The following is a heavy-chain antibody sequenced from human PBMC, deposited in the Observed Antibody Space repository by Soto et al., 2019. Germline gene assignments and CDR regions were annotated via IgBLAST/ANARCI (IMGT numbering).Heavy chain of an antibody. J-gene: IGHJ3*02. CDR1: GGSFSGYY. V-gene: IGHV4-34*01. CDR2: INHSGSP. Sequence: QVQLQQWGAGLLKPSEILSFTCAVYGGSFSGYYWTWIRQTAGKGLEWIGQINHSGSPNYNPSLKSRVSTSADTSKKQFSLNLTSVTAADTAVYYCARGECSSTYCFTRWALDIWGQGTVVTVSS. CDR3: ARGECSSTYCFTRWALDI. D-gene: IGHD2-2*01.